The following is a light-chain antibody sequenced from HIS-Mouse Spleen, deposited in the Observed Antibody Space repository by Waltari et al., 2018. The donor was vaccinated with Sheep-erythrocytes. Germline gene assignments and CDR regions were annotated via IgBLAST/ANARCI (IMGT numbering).Light chain of an antibody. CDR2: QDS. CDR1: KLGDKY. V-gene: IGLV3-1*01. Sequence: SYELTQPPSVSVSPGQTASITCSGDKLGDKYAWWYQQKPGQSPVLVIYQDSKRPSGMPERFAGSNSGNTATLTISGTQAMDEADYYCQAWDSSTAVFGGGTKLTVL. CDR3: QAWDSSTAV. J-gene: IGLJ2*01.